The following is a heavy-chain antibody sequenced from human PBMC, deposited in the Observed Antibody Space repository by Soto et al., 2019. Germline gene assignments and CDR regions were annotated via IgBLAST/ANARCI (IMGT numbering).Heavy chain of an antibody. J-gene: IGHJ6*03. V-gene: IGHV4-59*01. CDR1: GGSISSYY. CDR3: AREISFLSGSSSSHYYYMDV. Sequence: SETLSLTCTVSGGSISSYYWSWIRQPPGKGLEWMGYIYYSGSTNYNPSLKSRVTISVDTSQNQFSLKLSSVTAADTAVYYCAREISFLSGSSSSHYYYMDVWGKGTTVTVSS. D-gene: IGHD6-6*01. CDR2: IYYSGST.